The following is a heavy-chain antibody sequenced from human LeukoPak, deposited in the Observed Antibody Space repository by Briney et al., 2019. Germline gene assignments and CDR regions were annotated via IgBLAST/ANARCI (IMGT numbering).Heavy chain of an antibody. Sequence: PGGSLRLSCEASGFRFGGFWMNWVRPAPGKGPERVANINQDGSEKLYVDSVKGRFTISRDNAKNSLYLQMNSLRVEDTAVYYCTRDVREAYDIWGHGTMVTVSS. CDR3: TRDVREAYDI. V-gene: IGHV3-7*01. CDR1: GFRFGGFW. D-gene: IGHD3-16*01. J-gene: IGHJ3*02. CDR2: INQDGSEK.